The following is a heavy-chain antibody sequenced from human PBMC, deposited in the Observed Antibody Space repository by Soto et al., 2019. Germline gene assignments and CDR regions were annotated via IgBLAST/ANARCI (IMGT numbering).Heavy chain of an antibody. Sequence: QVQLVQSGAEVKKPGASVKVSCKASGYTFTSDGVSWVRQAPGQGLEWMGWISGYNGNTNYAQRFRDRVTLTTDTSKSTAYMELRSLRSDDAAVYYCARDAHCGGAPGCRAMDVWGQGTTITVSS. J-gene: IGHJ6*02. CDR2: ISGYNGNT. V-gene: IGHV1-18*04. CDR1: GYTFTSDG. D-gene: IGHD2-21*01. CDR3: ARDAHCGGAPGCRAMDV.